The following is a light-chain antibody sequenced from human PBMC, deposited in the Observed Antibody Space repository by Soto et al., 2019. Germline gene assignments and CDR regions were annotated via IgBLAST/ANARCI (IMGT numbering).Light chain of an antibody. J-gene: IGKJ1*01. Sequence: PSPSPLSGSGGDRGTIPWPASQDIRSALGWYQQKPGKVPKLLIYAASTLQSGVPSRFSGSRSGTDFTLTISSLQPEDFATYYCLLDFSYFWAFGQGAKVDIK. CDR3: LLDFSYFWA. CDR1: QDIRSA. V-gene: IGKV1-6*01. CDR2: AAS.